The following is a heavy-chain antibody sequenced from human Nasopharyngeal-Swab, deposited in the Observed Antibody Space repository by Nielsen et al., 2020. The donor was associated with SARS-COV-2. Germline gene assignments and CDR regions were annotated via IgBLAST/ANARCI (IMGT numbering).Heavy chain of an antibody. CDR3: ATYSGTYYWYFDL. CDR2: VYYGGST. D-gene: IGHD1-26*01. J-gene: IGHJ2*01. V-gene: IGHV4-31*03. Sequence: SETLSLTCTVSGGSISSSDYYWNWIRQRPGKGLEWFGYVYYGGSTEYNPSLKSRVTISSDTSKNQFSLKLNSVTAADTAIYYCATYSGTYYWYFDLWGRGTQVTVSS. CDR1: GGSISSSDYY.